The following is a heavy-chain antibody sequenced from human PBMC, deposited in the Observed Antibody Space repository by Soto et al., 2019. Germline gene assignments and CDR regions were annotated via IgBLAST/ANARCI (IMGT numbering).Heavy chain of an antibody. D-gene: IGHD6-19*01. CDR2: ISGSGGST. J-gene: IGHJ1*01. CDR1: GFTFSSYA. CDR3: AKDPFYSSGWYQYFQH. Sequence: GGSLRLSCAASGFTFSSYAMIWVRQAPGKGLEWVSAISGSGGSTYYADSVKGRFTISRDNSKNTLYLQMNSLRAEDTAVYYCAKDPFYSSGWYQYFQHWGQGTLVTVSS. V-gene: IGHV3-23*01.